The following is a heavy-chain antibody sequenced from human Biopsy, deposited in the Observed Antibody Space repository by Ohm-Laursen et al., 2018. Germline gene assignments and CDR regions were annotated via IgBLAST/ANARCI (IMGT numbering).Heavy chain of an antibody. CDR1: GGSITSRTHY. Sequence: LDTLSLTCTLSGGSITSRTHYWGWIRQTPGKGLEWIGTVYYSGTTYDNPSLKNRVIISVDTSKNQFSLSLKTVTAADTAVYYCARHDLSDFWSGYPNFFDRWGQGTLVTVSS. V-gene: IGHV4-39*01. CDR2: VYYSGTT. D-gene: IGHD3-3*01. J-gene: IGHJ5*02. CDR3: ARHDLSDFWSGYPNFFDR.